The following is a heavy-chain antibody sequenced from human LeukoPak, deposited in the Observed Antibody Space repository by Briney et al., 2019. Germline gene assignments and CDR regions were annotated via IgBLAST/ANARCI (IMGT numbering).Heavy chain of an antibody. CDR3: AREGPKPLLLDFRRRGGQSNWFDP. D-gene: IGHD3-16*01. CDR2: INPSGGNT. Sequence: ASVKVSCKASGYIFTSYYIHWVRQAPGQGLEWMGIINPSGGNTVYAQKFQGRVTMTRDMPTSTVYMELSSLRSEDTAVYYCAREGPKPLLLDFRRRGGQSNWFDPWGQGTLVTVSS. J-gene: IGHJ5*02. V-gene: IGHV1-46*01. CDR1: GYIFTSYY.